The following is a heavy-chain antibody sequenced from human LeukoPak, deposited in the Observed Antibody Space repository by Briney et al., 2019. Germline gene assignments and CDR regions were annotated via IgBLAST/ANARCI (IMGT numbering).Heavy chain of an antibody. CDR3: ARDWDIAVAFFDC. D-gene: IGHD6-19*01. J-gene: IGHJ4*02. CDR1: GYTFTGYY. Sequence: ASVKVSCKASGYTFTGYYIHWVRQAPGQGLGWMGWINPNSGGTNYAQKFQGRVTMTRDTSISTAYMELSRLRSDDTAVYYCARDWDIAVAFFDCWGQGTLVTVSS. V-gene: IGHV1-2*02. CDR2: INPNSGGT.